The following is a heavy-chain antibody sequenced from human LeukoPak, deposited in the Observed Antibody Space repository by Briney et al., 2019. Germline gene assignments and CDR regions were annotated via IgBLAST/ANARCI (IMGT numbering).Heavy chain of an antibody. D-gene: IGHD3-10*01. CDR1: GGSISSSSYY. CDR3: ARMYDGSGRWS. J-gene: IGHJ4*02. V-gene: IGHV4-39*07. CDR2: IYYSGST. Sequence: SETLSLTCTVSGGSISSSSYYWGWIRQPPGKGLEWIGSIYYSGSTYYNPSLKSRVTISVDTSKNQFSLKLSSVTAADTAVYYCARMYDGSGRWSWGQGTLVTVSS.